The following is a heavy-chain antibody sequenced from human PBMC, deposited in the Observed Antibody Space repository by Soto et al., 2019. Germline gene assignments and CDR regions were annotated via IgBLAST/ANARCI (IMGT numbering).Heavy chain of an antibody. CDR3: ANIGVSGYMAV. D-gene: IGHD6-13*01. J-gene: IGHJ6*02. CDR2: ISHSGSP. CDR1: CGSISSYY. V-gene: IGHV4-59*06. Sequence: SETLSLTCTVSCGSISSYYCSLIRQPAGKGLEWLGCISHSGSPDYYPSLKSRLSISGDTSKNHFSLTLTSVTAADAAVYYCANIGVSGYMAVWGQGTTVPVSS.